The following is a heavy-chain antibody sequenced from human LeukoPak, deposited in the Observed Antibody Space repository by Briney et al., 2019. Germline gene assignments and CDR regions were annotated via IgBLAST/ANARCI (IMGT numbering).Heavy chain of an antibody. J-gene: IGHJ4*02. Sequence: SETLSLTCAVYGGPFSAYYWSWIRQPPGKGLEWIGEINHSGSTNYNPSLKSRVTISVDTSKSQFSLKLSSVTAADTAVYYCARNSHYYDSSGFNYWGQGSLVTVSS. D-gene: IGHD3-22*01. CDR3: ARNSHYYDSSGFNY. V-gene: IGHV4-34*01. CDR1: GGPFSAYY. CDR2: INHSGST.